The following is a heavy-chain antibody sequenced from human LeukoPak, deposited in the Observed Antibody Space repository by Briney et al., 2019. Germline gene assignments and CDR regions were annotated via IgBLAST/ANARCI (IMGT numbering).Heavy chain of an antibody. Sequence: PSETLSLTCTVSGGSISSYYWSWIRQPPGKGLEWIGYIYYSGSTNYNPSLKSRVTISVDTSKNQSSLKLSSVTAADTAVYYCARVRGYRDGYNHPFDYWGQGTLVTVSS. D-gene: IGHD5-24*01. V-gene: IGHV4-59*01. CDR1: GGSISSYY. CDR3: ARVRGYRDGYNHPFDY. CDR2: IYYSGST. J-gene: IGHJ4*02.